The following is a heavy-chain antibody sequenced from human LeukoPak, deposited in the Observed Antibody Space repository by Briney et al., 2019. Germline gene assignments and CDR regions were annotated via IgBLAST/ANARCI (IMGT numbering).Heavy chain of an antibody. J-gene: IGHJ6*03. CDR1: GLMFSNYD. CDR3: AKRIASSRSMDV. D-gene: IGHD2/OR15-2a*01. V-gene: IGHV3-23*01. CDR2: IISDGRT. Sequence: GGSLRLSCAASGLMFSNYDMTWVRQAPGKGLEWVSVIISDGRTYYTDSVKGRFIISRDISKSTLYLQMNSLRAEDTAVYYCAKRIASSRSMDVWGKGTTVTVSS.